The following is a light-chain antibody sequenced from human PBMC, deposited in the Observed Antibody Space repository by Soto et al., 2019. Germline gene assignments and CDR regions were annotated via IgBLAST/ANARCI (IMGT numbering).Light chain of an antibody. CDR1: HTIMTY. Sequence: DVQMTQSPSSLSASVGDEVTITCRASHTIMTYLNWYQLKPGKPPRLLIYAASSLQSGVPSRFSGSGSGTDFTLTINSLQPEDFATYSCQQSYNSPQTFAQRTKVDIK. CDR2: AAS. J-gene: IGKJ1*01. V-gene: IGKV1-39*01. CDR3: QQSYNSPQT.